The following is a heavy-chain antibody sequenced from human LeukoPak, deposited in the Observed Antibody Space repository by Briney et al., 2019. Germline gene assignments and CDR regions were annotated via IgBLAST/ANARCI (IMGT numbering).Heavy chain of an antibody. CDR3: TTATTVTHYYYYAMDV. D-gene: IGHD4-17*01. V-gene: IGHV3-15*01. CDR2: IKSQTGGGTT. J-gene: IGHJ6*02. CDR1: GFTFSNAW. Sequence: PGGSLRLSCAASGFTFSNAWMSGVGQAPGKGLDWVGRIKSQTGGGTTDYAAPVKDRFTISRDDSKNTLYLQMNSLKTEDTAVYYCTTATTVTHYYYYAMDVWGQGTTVTVSS.